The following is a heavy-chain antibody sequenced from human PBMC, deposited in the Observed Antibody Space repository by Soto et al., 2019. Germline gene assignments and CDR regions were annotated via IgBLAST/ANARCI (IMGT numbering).Heavy chain of an antibody. Sequence: QVQLVESGGGVVQPGRSLRLSCAASGFTFSSNGIHWVRQAPGKGLEWVAVISSDGSNKYYADYVKGRFNISRDNSKNTLYLQMNSLRAEDTAVYYCAMDLYGGSSRFDFWGQGTLVTVSS. V-gene: IGHV3-30*03. CDR1: GFTFSSNG. CDR2: ISSDGSNK. CDR3: AMDLYGGSSRFDF. J-gene: IGHJ4*02. D-gene: IGHD2-15*01.